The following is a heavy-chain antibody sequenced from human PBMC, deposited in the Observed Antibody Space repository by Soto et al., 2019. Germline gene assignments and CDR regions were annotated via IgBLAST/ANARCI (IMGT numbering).Heavy chain of an antibody. CDR3: AKGGSAALISAAGTGNWFDP. D-gene: IGHD6-13*01. V-gene: IGHV3-9*01. CDR1: GFTFDDYA. Sequence: EVHLVESGGCLVQPGRSLKLSCVASGFTFDDYAMYWVRQAPGKGPEWVSGISWRGTNIAYADSVKGRFTISRDNAKNTLYLQMHRLSADDTALYYCAKGGSAALISAAGTGNWFDPWGQGSLVTVSS. J-gene: IGHJ5*02. CDR2: ISWRGTNI.